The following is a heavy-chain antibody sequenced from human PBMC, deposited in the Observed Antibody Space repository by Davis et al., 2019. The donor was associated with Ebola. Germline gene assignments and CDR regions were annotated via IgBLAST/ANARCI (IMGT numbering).Heavy chain of an antibody. CDR1: GYTFTSYG. J-gene: IGHJ6*04. CDR3: ARDLATSSGAHFFYFGMDV. Sequence: ASVKVSCKASGYTFTSYGISWVRQAPGQGLEWMGWISGYEDNRNYAPRFQGRITLTKDRATSTIYMELRSLTSDDTAVYYCARDLATSSGAHFFYFGMDVWGEGTSVAVSS. V-gene: IGHV1-18*01. D-gene: IGHD3-10*01. CDR2: ISGYEDNR.